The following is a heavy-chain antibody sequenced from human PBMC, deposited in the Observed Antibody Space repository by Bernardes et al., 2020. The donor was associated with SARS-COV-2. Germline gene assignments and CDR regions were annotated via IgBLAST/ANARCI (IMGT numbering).Heavy chain of an antibody. J-gene: IGHJ6*02. CDR3: ARHDNVALSNGRYYWYGLDV. CDR1: GYSVTRYW. CDR2: IYPGDSDT. Sequence: GEPLKISCKGSGYSVTRYWIGWVRQIPGKGLEWMGIIYPGDSDTTYSPSFQGQVTISADKSISTAYLQWSSLKASDTAMYYCARHDNVALSNGRYYWYGLDVWGQGTTVTVSS. V-gene: IGHV5-51*01. D-gene: IGHD1-26*01.